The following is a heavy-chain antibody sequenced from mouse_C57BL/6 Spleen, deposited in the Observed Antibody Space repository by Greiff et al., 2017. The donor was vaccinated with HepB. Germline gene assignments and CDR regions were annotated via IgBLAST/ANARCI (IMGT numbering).Heavy chain of an antibody. Sequence: QVQLQQPGAELVRPGSSVKLSCKASGYTFTSYWMDWVKQRPGQGLEWIGNIYPSDSETHYNQKFKDKATLTVDKSSSTAYMQLSSLTSEDSAVYYCARHKKVYYGSSWDAMDYWGQGTSVTVSS. V-gene: IGHV1-61*01. CDR2: IYPSDSET. D-gene: IGHD1-1*01. CDR1: GYTFTSYW. CDR3: ARHKKVYYGSSWDAMDY. J-gene: IGHJ4*01.